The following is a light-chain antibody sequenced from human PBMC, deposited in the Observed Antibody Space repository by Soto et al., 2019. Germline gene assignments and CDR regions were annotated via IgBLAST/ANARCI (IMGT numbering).Light chain of an antibody. CDR1: QSISNN. J-gene: IGKJ3*01. Sequence: EIVMTPSPATLSVSPGERATLSCRASQSISNNLAWYQQKPGQAPRLLVYGASTRAAGILARFSASGSGTEFTLTISSLQSEDFAVYYCQQYNNWPFTFGPGTKVDIK. CDR3: QQYNNWPFT. CDR2: GAS. V-gene: IGKV3-15*01.